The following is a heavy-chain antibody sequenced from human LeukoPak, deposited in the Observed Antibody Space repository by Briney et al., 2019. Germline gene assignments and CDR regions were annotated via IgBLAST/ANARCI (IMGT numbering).Heavy chain of an antibody. D-gene: IGHD3-3*01. CDR3: ASNPTIFGVVIPRGY. Sequence: GGSLRLSCAASGFTFSSYSMNWVRQAPGKGLEWVSSISSSSSYIYYADSVKGRFTISRDNAKNSLYLQVNSLRAEDTAVYYCASNPTIFGVVIPRGYWGQGTLVTVSS. CDR1: GFTFSSYS. J-gene: IGHJ4*02. V-gene: IGHV3-21*01. CDR2: ISSSSSYI.